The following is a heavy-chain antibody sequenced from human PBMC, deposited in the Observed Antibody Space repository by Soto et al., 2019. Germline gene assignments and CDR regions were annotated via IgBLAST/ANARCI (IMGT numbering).Heavy chain of an antibody. V-gene: IGHV4-34*02. CDR1: GASFSGYC. CDR3: ARRFSGTGRYFDY. D-gene: IGHD1-1*01. J-gene: IGHJ4*02. CDR2: IKQSGRT. Sequence: QVQLQQWGAGLLKPSETLSLSCAVYGASFSGYCWYWIRQPPGKGLEWIGEIKQSGRTNYSPSLTTRVTISVDTSKKQFSLRVSSVTAADTAVYYCARRFSGTGRYFDYWGQGTLVTVSS.